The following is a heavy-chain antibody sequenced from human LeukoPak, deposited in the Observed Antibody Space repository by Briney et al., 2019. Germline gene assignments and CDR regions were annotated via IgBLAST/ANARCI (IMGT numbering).Heavy chain of an antibody. V-gene: IGHV4-59*12. CDR2: IYFSGST. CDR1: GGSISSYY. D-gene: IGHD6-19*01. CDR3: ACRPGIAVAGGPFDY. J-gene: IGHJ4*02. Sequence: PSETLSLTCTVSGGSISSYYWSWIRQPPGKGLEWIGYIYFSGSTNYNPSLKSRVTISVDTSKNQFSLKLSSVTAADTAVYYCACRPGIAVAGGPFDYWGQGTLVTVSS.